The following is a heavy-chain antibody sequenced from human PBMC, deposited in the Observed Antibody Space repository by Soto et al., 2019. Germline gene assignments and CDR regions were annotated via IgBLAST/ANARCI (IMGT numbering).Heavy chain of an antibody. CDR1: GGSISSGGYY. J-gene: IGHJ5*02. Sequence: SETLSLTCTVSGGSISSGGYYWSWIRQHPGKGLEWIGYIYYSGSTYYYPSLKSRVTISVGTSKNQFSLKLSSVTAADTAVYYCAREHYGDYVGNNWLDTWGQGPLAPVSP. CDR3: AREHYGDYVGNNWLDT. CDR2: IYYSGST. D-gene: IGHD4-17*01. V-gene: IGHV4-31*03.